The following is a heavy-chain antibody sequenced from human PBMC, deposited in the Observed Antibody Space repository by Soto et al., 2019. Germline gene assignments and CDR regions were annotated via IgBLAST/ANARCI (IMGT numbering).Heavy chain of an antibody. CDR1: GFTFSSFE. CDR3: ARDPDPGTSSY. Sequence: GGSLRLSCAASGFTFSSFEMNWVRQAPGKGLEWISYISSSGSRMSYGDSVKGRFTISRDNAKNSLYLQMNSLRVEDTGVYYCARDPDPGTSSYWGQGTLVTVSS. V-gene: IGHV3-48*03. J-gene: IGHJ4*02. CDR2: ISSSGSRM. D-gene: IGHD1-7*01.